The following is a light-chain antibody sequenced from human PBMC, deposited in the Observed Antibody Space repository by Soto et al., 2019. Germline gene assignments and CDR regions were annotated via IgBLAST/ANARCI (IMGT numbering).Light chain of an antibody. J-gene: IGLJ1*01. V-gene: IGLV2-11*01. CDR1: SSDVGAYDY. Sequence: QSVLTRPRSVSGSPGQSVTISCTGTSSDVGAYDYVSWYQQHPGKAPKLMIYDVSKRPSGVPDRFSGSKSGNTASLTISGLQAEDEADYYCCSYAGSYTFYVFGTGTKVTVL. CDR2: DVS. CDR3: CSYAGSYTFYV.